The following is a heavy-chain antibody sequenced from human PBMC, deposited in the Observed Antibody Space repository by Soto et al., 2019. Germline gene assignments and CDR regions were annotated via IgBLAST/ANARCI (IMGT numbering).Heavy chain of an antibody. J-gene: IGHJ4*02. CDR2: IIPIFGTA. D-gene: IGHD3-22*01. CDR1: GGTFSSYA. V-gene: IGHV1-69*01. CDR3: ARGPYTQIYYYDSSGYYYYFDY. Sequence: QVQLVQSGAEVKKPGSSVKVSCKASGGTFSSYAISWVRQAPGQGLEWMGGIIPIFGTANYAQKFQGRVTITADESTSTAYRELRSLRSEDTAVYYCARGPYTQIYYYDSSGYYYYFDYWGQGTLVTVSS.